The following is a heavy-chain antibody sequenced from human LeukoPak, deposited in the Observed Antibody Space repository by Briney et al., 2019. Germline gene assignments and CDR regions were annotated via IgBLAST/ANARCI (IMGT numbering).Heavy chain of an antibody. CDR2: IYTSGST. CDR3: ARDTVSMVRGVPSHNFDY. CDR1: GGSISSYY. D-gene: IGHD3-10*01. V-gene: IGHV4-4*07. Sequence: SETLSLTCTVSGGSISSYYWSWIRQPAGKGLEWIGRIYTSGSTNYNPSLKSRVTMSVDTSKNQFSLKLSSVTAADTAMYYCARDTVSMVRGVPSHNFDYWGQGTLVTVSS. J-gene: IGHJ4*02.